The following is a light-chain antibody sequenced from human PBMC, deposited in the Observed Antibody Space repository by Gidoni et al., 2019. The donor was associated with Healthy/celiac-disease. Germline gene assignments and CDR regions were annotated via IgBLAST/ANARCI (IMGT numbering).Light chain of an antibody. CDR2: GAS. V-gene: IGKV3-15*01. J-gene: IGKJ1*01. CDR3: QQYNNWPLA. Sequence: EIVMTQSPATLSVAPGERATLSCRASQSVSSNLAWYQQKPGQAPRPLIYGASTRATGIPARFRGSGSGTEFTLPISSLQSDAFAVYYCQQYNNWPLAFGQGTKVEIK. CDR1: QSVSSN.